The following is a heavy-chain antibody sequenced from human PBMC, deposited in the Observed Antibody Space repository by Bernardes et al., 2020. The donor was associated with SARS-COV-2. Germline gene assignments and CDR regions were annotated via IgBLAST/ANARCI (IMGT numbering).Heavy chain of an antibody. J-gene: IGHJ4*02. Sequence: SETLSLTCTVSGGSISSDYWSWIRQPAGKGLEWIGRIYSTGTTNYNPSLKSRVTMSVDTSKNQFSLKVTSVTAADTAVYYCARDSGNIATTTERFDYWGQGTLVTVSS. V-gene: IGHV4-4*07. CDR2: IYSTGTT. CDR1: GGSISSDY. D-gene: IGHD5-12*01. CDR3: ARDSGNIATTTERFDY.